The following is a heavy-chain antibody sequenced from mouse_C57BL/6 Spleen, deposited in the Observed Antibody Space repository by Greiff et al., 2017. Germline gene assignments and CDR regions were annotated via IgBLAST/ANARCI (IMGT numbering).Heavy chain of an antibody. D-gene: IGHD2-4*01. CDR1: GFNIKDDY. CDR2: IDPENGDT. V-gene: IGHV14-4*01. Sequence: VQLQQSGAELVRPGASVKLSCTASGFNIKDDYMHWVKQRPEQGLEWIGWIDPENGDTEYASKFQGKATITADTSSNTAYLQLSSLTSEDTAVYYCTTSDDYDQAWFAYWGQGTLVTVSA. J-gene: IGHJ3*01. CDR3: TTSDDYDQAWFAY.